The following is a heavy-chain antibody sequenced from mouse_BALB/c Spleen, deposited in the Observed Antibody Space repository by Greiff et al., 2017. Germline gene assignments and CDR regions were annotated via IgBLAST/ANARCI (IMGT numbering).Heavy chain of an antibody. Sequence: DVKLVESGGGLVKPGGSLKLSCAASGFTFSDYYMYWVRQTPEKRLEWVATISDGGSYTYYPDSVKGRFTISRDNAKNNLYLQMSSLKSEDTAMYYCARENYGNYWFAYWGQGTLVTVSA. D-gene: IGHD2-1*01. CDR3: ARENYGNYWFAY. CDR2: ISDGGSYT. J-gene: IGHJ3*01. CDR1: GFTFSDYY. V-gene: IGHV5-4*02.